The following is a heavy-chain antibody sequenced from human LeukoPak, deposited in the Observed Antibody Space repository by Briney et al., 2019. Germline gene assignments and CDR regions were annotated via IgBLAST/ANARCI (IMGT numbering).Heavy chain of an antibody. J-gene: IGHJ5*02. V-gene: IGHV3-21*01. Sequence: SGGSLRLSCAASGFTFSSYSMNWVRQAPGKGLEWVSPISSSSSYIYYADSVKGRFTISRDNAKNSLYLQMNSLRAEDTAVYYCASSDIPVVPDNNWFDPWGQGTLVTVSS. CDR3: ASSDIPVVPDNNWFDP. D-gene: IGHD2-2*01. CDR2: ISSSSSYI. CDR1: GFTFSSYS.